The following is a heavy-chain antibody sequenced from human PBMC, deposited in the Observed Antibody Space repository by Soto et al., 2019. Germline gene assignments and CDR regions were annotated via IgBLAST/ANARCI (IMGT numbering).Heavy chain of an antibody. D-gene: IGHD5-18*01. V-gene: IGHV4-34*01. J-gene: IGHJ4*02. CDR2: INHSGSS. CDR3: ARRGYSYGYYFDY. CDR1: AGSFSRYY. Sequence: SETLSLTCAVYAGSFSRYYWSWLRQPPGKGLEWIGEINHSGSSNYNPSLKSRVTISVDTSKNQFSLKLSSVTAADTAVYYCARRGYSYGYYFDYWGPGTLVT.